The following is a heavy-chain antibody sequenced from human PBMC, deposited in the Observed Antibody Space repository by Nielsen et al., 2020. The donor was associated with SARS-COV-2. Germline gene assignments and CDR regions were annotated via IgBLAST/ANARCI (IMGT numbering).Heavy chain of an antibody. CDR1: GFTFDDYA. D-gene: IGHD1-14*01. J-gene: IGHJ4*02. V-gene: IGHV3-9*01. Sequence: SLKISCAASGFTFDDYAMHWVRQAPGKGLEWVSGISWNSGSIAYADSVKGRFTISRDNAKNSLHLQMNSLRAEDTAFYYCARGRRLGTTIFEYWGQGTLVTVSS. CDR2: ISWNSGSI. CDR3: ARGRRLGTTIFEY.